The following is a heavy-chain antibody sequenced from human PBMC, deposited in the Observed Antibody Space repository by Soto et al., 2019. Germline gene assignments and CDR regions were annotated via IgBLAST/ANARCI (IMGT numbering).Heavy chain of an antibody. Sequence: EVQLVESGGGLVQPGGSLRLSCAASGFTFSSYWMSWVRQAPGKGLEWVANIKQDGSEKYYVDSVKGRFTISRDNAKNSLYLQMNSLRAEDTAVYYCARARISEDIVVVPAALHTLDYYYYYMDVWGKGTTVTVSS. J-gene: IGHJ6*03. CDR1: GFTFSSYW. CDR2: IKQDGSEK. V-gene: IGHV3-7*01. CDR3: ARARISEDIVVVPAALHTLDYYYYYMDV. D-gene: IGHD2-2*01.